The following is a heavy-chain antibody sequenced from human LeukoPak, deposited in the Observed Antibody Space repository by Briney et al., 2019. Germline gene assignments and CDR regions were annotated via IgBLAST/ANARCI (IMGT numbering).Heavy chain of an antibody. D-gene: IGHD2-2*02. J-gene: IGHJ4*02. CDR3: ARHLISIVVVPAAIGY. Sequence: LSLTCTVSGGSISSSSYYWGWIRQAPGKGLEWVAVISYDGSNKYYADSVKGRFTISRDNSKNTLYLQMNSLRAEDTAVYYCARHLISIVVVPAAIGYWGQGTLVTVSS. CDR1: GGSISSSS. V-gene: IGHV3-30-3*01. CDR2: ISYDGSNK.